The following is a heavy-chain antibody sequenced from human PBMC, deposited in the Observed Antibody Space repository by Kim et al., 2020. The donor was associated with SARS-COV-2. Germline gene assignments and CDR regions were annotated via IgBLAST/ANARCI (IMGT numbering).Heavy chain of an antibody. CDR3: TTQSVRNCIIKYF. J-gene: IGHJ1*01. CDR1: GLTFSDSY. CDR2: IKNKSDNYST. D-gene: IGHD1-20*01. V-gene: IGHV3-15*01. Sequence: WGSLRLSCAASGLTFSDSYLSWARQAPGKGLEWVGRIKNKSDNYSTDYPATVKAIFVISRDETNNSQYLQMNSPKTDDTDVYYCTTQSVRNCIIKYF.